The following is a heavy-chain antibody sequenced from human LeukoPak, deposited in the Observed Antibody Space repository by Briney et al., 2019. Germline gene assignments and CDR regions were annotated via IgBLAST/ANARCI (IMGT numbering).Heavy chain of an antibody. D-gene: IGHD3-16*02. CDR2: IRYDGSKK. CDR3: ARDQSGITFGGVIVGSYYFDY. J-gene: IGHJ4*02. V-gene: IGHV3-30*02. Sequence: GGSLRLSCAASGFIFSSYGMHWVRQAPGKGLEWVAFIRYDGSKKYYADSVKGRFTISRDNSKNTLYLQMSSLRAEDTAVYYCARDQSGITFGGVIVGSYYFDYWGQGTLVTVSS. CDR1: GFIFSSYG.